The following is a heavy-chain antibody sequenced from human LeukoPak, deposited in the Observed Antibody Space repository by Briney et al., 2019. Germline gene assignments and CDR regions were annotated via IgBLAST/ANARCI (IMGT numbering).Heavy chain of an antibody. CDR2: IIPIFGTA. CDR3: ARNGGSSHGASDI. CDR1: GYTFTGYY. J-gene: IGHJ3*02. D-gene: IGHD1-26*01. Sequence: SVKVSCKASGYTFTGYYMHWVRQAPGQGLEWMGRIIPIFGTANYAQKFQGRVTITTDESTSTAYMELSSLRSEDTAVYYCARNGGSSHGASDIWGQGTMVTVSS. V-gene: IGHV1-69*05.